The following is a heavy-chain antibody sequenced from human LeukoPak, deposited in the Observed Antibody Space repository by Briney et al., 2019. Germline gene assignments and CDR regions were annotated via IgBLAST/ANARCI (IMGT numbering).Heavy chain of an antibody. Sequence: SETLSLTCTVSGGSISSSSYYWGWIRQPPGKGLEWIGSIYYSGSTYYNPSLKSRVAISVDTSKNQFSLKLSSVTAADTAVYYCASYWWGRNFDYWGRGTLVTVSS. CDR1: GGSISSSSYY. J-gene: IGHJ4*02. D-gene: IGHD2-8*02. CDR2: IYYSGST. V-gene: IGHV4-39*01. CDR3: ASYWWGRNFDY.